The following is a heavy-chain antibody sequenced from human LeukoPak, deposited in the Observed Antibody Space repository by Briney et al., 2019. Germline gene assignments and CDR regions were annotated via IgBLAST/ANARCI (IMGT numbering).Heavy chain of an antibody. J-gene: IGHJ4*02. V-gene: IGHV4-34*01. CDR2: INHSGDT. CDR3: ARQALMGTHYLAY. D-gene: IGHD7-27*01. CDR1: GGSFNDYS. Sequence: NPPETLSLSCAVYGGSFNDYSWTWIRQPPGKGLEWIGEINHSGDTNYNPSLKSRVTLSVDTSKNQFSLTLTSVTAADTAVYYCARQALMGTHYLAYWGQGKQVSVSS.